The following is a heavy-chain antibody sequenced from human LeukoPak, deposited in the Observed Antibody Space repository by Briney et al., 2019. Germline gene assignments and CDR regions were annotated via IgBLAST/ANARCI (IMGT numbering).Heavy chain of an antibody. J-gene: IGHJ3*02. CDR3: AKADDRNAFDI. CDR2: IGGSGVNT. Sequence: GGSLRLSCAASGFTFSSYGMSWVRQAPGKGLECVSTIGGSGVNTYYADSLKGRFTISRDNSKNTLYLQMNSLRAEDTAVYYCAKADDRNAFDIWGQGTMVTVSS. V-gene: IGHV3-23*01. D-gene: IGHD3-22*01. CDR1: GFTFSSYG.